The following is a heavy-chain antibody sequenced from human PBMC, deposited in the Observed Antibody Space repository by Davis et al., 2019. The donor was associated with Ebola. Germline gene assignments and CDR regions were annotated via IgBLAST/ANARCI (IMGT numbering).Heavy chain of an antibody. CDR2: IYYSGST. J-gene: IGHJ4*02. D-gene: IGHD2-15*01. CDR1: GGSFSGYY. Sequence: SETLSLTCAVYGGSFSGYYWSWIRQPPGKGLEWIGYIYYSGSTNYNPSLKSRVTISIDTSKKQFSLKLSSVTAADTAVYYCATERSVGNNCWGQGTLVTVSS. V-gene: IGHV4-59*12. CDR3: ATERSVGNNC.